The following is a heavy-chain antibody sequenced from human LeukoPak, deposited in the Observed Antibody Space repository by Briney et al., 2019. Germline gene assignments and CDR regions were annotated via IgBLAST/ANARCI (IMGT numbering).Heavy chain of an antibody. Sequence: GGSLRLSCAASGFTFSSYSMIWVRQAPGKGLEWVSSISSSSSYIYYADSVKGRFTISRDNAKNSLYLQMNSLRAEDTAVYYCARSPLVPAALGIYYYMDVWGKGTTVTVSS. CDR2: ISSSSSYI. CDR3: ARSPLVPAALGIYYYMDV. CDR1: GFTFSSYS. D-gene: IGHD2-2*01. V-gene: IGHV3-21*01. J-gene: IGHJ6*03.